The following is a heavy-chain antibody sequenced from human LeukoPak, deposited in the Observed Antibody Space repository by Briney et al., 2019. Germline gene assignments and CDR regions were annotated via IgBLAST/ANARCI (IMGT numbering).Heavy chain of an antibody. V-gene: IGHV3-48*02. CDR1: GFTFSSYS. J-gene: IGHJ6*02. Sequence: PGGSLRLSCAASGFTFSSYSMNWVRQAPGKGLEWVSYISSSSSTIYYADSVKGRFTISRDNAKNSLYLQMNSLRDEDTAVYYCARPWSYYYYYVMDVWGQGTTVTVSS. CDR3: ARPWSYYYYYVMDV. D-gene: IGHD1-1*01. CDR2: ISSSSSTI.